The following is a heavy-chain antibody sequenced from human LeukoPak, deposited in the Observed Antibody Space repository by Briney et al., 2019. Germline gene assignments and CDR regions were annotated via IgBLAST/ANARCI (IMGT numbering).Heavy chain of an antibody. J-gene: IGHJ6*02. CDR1: GYTFTSYY. Sequence: VASVKVSCKASGYTFTSYYMHWVRQAPGQGLEWMGIINPSGGSTSYAQKFQGRVTMTRDTSTSTAYMELSSLRSEDTAVYYCARGPEHVDTAMAWYYYYYYGMGGWGQGTTVTVSS. D-gene: IGHD5-18*01. CDR2: INPSGGST. V-gene: IGHV1-46*01. CDR3: ARGPEHVDTAMAWYYYYYYGMGG.